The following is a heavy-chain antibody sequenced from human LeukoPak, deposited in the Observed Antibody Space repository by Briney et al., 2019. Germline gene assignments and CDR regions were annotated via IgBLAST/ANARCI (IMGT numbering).Heavy chain of an antibody. Sequence: PGGSQRLSCAASGFTFSNAWMSWVRQAPGKGLEWVGRIKSKTDGGTTDYAAPVKGRFTISRDDSKNTLYLQMNSLKTEDTAVYYCTTEWVGEVGATPYYFDYWGQGTLVTVSS. CDR1: GFTFSNAW. CDR3: TTEWVGEVGATPYYFDY. J-gene: IGHJ4*02. V-gene: IGHV3-15*01. CDR2: IKSKTDGGTT. D-gene: IGHD1-26*01.